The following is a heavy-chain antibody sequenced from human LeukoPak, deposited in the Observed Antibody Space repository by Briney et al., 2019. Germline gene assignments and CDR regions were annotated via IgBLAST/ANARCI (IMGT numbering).Heavy chain of an antibody. V-gene: IGHV3-23*01. CDR1: GFIFSNYA. J-gene: IGHJ4*02. CDR3: AKDFGPDSSGSLFMN. Sequence: QSGASLRPSCAAAGFIFSNYAMAWVRQAPGKGLGWVSGIGGSGGGTYYTASVRGRFSISRDNSKNTLYLQLNALRAEDTAVYYCAKDFGPDSSGSLFMNWGQGTLVTVSS. D-gene: IGHD6-19*01. CDR2: IGGSGGGT.